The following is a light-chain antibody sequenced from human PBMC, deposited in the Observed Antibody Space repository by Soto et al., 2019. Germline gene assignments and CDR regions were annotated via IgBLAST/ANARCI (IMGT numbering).Light chain of an antibody. Sequence: DIQMTQSHSTLSASVGDRVTIACRASQLFSEVLAWYQRKPGKAPELLIYDASNLETGVPSRFSGSGSGTEFTLTSTSLQPDDFASYYCQQYSGYPLTFGGGTRVESK. J-gene: IGKJ4*01. CDR2: DAS. CDR1: QLFSEV. V-gene: IGKV1-5*01. CDR3: QQYSGYPLT.